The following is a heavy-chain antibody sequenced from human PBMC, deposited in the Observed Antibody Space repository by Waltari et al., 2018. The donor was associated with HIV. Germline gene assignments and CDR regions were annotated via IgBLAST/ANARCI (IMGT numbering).Heavy chain of an antibody. J-gene: IGHJ4*02. D-gene: IGHD1-26*01. CDR3: ARRRGSYCLDY. CDR1: GFPFSSYW. V-gene: IGHV3-7*01. Sequence: EGQLVESGGGLVQPGGSLRLSCAASGFPFSSYWMRWVNQAPGKGLEWVANKKQDGSEKYYVDSVKGRFTISRDNAKNSLYLQMNSLRAEDTAVYFCARRRGSYCLDYWGQGTLVTVSS. CDR2: KKQDGSEK.